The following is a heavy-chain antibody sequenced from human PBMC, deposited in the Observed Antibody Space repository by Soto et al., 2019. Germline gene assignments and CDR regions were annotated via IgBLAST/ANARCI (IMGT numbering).Heavy chain of an antibody. CDR1: GGSISSYY. CDR3: ARRFQNYDILTGYDAFDI. Sequence: SETLSLTCTVSGGSISSYYWSWIRQPPGKGLEWIGYIYYSGSTNYNPSLKSRVTISVDTSKNQFSLKLSSVTAADTAVYYCARRFQNYDILTGYDAFDIWGQGTMVTVPS. J-gene: IGHJ3*02. D-gene: IGHD3-9*01. CDR2: IYYSGST. V-gene: IGHV4-59*01.